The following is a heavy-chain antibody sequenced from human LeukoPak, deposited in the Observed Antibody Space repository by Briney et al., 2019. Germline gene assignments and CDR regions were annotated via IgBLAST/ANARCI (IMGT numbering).Heavy chain of an antibody. V-gene: IGHV4-39*05. CDR2: IYYSSGP. J-gene: IGHJ4*02. D-gene: IGHD1-1*01. CDR1: GGSISNNNYY. CDR3: ATWRTAKTGFDY. Sequence: SETPSLTCTVSGGSISNNNYYWAWIRRPPGKGLECIGSIYYSSGPYYNPSLKSRVTISVDTSKNQFSLRLSSVTAADTAVYYCATWRTAKTGFDYWGQGTLVTVSS.